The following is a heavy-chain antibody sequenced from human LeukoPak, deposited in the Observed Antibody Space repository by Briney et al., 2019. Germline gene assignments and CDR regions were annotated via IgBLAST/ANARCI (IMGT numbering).Heavy chain of an antibody. CDR3: ATQALLWFGELWNWFDP. Sequence: ASVKVSCKASGYTFTDYYIHWVRQAPGQGLEWMGWIHPNSGVTNSAQKLQGRVTMTEDTSTDTAYMELSSLRFEDTAVYYCATQALLWFGELWNWFDPGGQGTLVTVSS. D-gene: IGHD3-10*01. J-gene: IGHJ5*02. CDR2: IHPNSGVT. CDR1: GYTFTDYY. V-gene: IGHV1-2*02.